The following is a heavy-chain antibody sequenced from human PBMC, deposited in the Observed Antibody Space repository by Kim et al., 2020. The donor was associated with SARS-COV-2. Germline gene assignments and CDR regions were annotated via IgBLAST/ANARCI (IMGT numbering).Heavy chain of an antibody. J-gene: IGHJ4*02. D-gene: IGHD3-10*01. CDR3: AREGGSYSPPHY. Sequence: YYNPSLKSRVTISVDTSKNQFSLKLSSVTAADTAVYYCAREGGSYSPPHYWGQGTLVTVSS. V-gene: IGHV4-31*02.